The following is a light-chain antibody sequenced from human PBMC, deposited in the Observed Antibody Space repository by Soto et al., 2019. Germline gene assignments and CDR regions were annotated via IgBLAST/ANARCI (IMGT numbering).Light chain of an antibody. CDR2: DAS. V-gene: IGKV3-11*01. CDR3: QQRSTWIP. Sequence: EIVLTQSPATLSLSPGERATLSCRASQSVSSYLAWYQQKPGQAPRLLIYDASNRATGIPARFSGSGSGTDFTLTISSLEPEDFAVYYCQQRSTWIPFGQGTRPAS. CDR1: QSVSSY. J-gene: IGKJ5*01.